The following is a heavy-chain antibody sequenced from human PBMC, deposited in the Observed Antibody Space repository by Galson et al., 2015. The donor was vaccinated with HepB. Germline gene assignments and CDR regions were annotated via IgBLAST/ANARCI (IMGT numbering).Heavy chain of an antibody. CDR2: ISWDGGST. V-gene: IGHV3-43*01. D-gene: IGHD6-13*01. Sequence: SLRLSCAASGFTFDDYTMHWVRQAPGKGLEWVSLISWDGGSTYYADSVKGRFTISRDNSKNSLYLQMNSLRTEDTALYYCAKGTRAAAGSFPSWFDPWGQGTLVTVSS. CDR1: GFTFDDYT. J-gene: IGHJ5*02. CDR3: AKGTRAAAGSFPSWFDP.